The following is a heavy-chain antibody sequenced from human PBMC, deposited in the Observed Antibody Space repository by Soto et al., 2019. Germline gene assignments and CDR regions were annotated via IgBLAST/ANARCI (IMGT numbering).Heavy chain of an antibody. CDR1: GYTFTGYY. CDR2: INPNSGGT. D-gene: IGHD3-22*01. CDR3: ARAAHYDSSGYVGHYYYYGMDV. Sequence: ASVKVSCKASGYTFTGYYMHWVRQAPGQGLEWMGWINPNSGGTNYAQKVQGRVTMTRDTSISTAYMELSRLRSDDTAVYYCARAAHYDSSGYVGHYYYYGMDVWGQGTTDTVSS. J-gene: IGHJ6*02. V-gene: IGHV1-2*02.